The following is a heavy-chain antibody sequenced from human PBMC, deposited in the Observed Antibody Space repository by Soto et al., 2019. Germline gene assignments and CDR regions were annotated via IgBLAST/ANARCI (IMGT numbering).Heavy chain of an antibody. J-gene: IGHJ5*02. Sequence: PSETLSLTCTFSGCSISSGDYYWSWIRQPPGKGPEWIGYIYYNGRTYYIPSLQSRVSISVDTSKNQFSLNLTSVTAADTAVYYCTRAPYSTYNWFDPWGQGILVTVSS. CDR3: TRAPYSTYNWFDP. V-gene: IGHV4-30-4*01. CDR2: IYYNGRT. CDR1: GCSISSGDYY. D-gene: IGHD2-15*01.